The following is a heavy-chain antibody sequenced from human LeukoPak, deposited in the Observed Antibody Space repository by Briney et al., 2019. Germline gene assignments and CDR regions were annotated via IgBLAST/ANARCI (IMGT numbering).Heavy chain of an antibody. CDR1: GGTFSSYA. J-gene: IGHJ4*02. Sequence: ASVKVSCKASGGTFSSYAISWVRQAPGQGLEWMGGIIPIFGTANYAQKFRGRVTITADESTSTAYMELSSLRSEDTAVYYCAIYGPVRGAFLDYWGQGTLVTVSS. D-gene: IGHD3-10*01. CDR3: AIYGPVRGAFLDY. CDR2: IIPIFGTA. V-gene: IGHV1-69*13.